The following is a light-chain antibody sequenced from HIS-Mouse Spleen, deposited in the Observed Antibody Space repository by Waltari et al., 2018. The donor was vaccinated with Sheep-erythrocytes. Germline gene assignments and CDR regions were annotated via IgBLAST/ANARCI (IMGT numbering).Light chain of an antibody. CDR2: DVS. CDR3: CSYAGSYTLV. V-gene: IGLV2-11*01. Sequence: QSALTQPRSVSGSPGQSVTLPCPGTSSDGGGYNYGSWYQQHPGKAPKLMIYDVSKRPSGVPDRFSGSKSGNTASLTISGLQAEDEADYYCCSYAGSYTLVFGGGTKLTVL. CDR1: SSDGGGYNY. J-gene: IGLJ2*01.